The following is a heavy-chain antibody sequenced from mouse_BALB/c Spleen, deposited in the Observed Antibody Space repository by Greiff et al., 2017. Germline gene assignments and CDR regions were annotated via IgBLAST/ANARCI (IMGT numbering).Heavy chain of an antibody. V-gene: IGHV1-9*01. CDR3: ARRYGYDGWYFDV. D-gene: IGHD2-2*01. CDR2: ILPGSGST. CDR1: GYTFSSYW. Sequence: QVQLQQSGAELMKPGASVKISCKATGYTFSSYWIEWVKQRPGHGLEWIGEILPGSGSTNYNEKFKGKATFTADTSSNTAYMQLSSLTSEDSAVYYCARRYGYDGWYFDVWGAGTTVTVSS. J-gene: IGHJ1*01.